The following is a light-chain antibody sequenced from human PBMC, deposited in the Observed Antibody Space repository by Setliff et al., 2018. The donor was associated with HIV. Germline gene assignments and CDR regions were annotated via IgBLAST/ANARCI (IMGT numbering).Light chain of an antibody. CDR2: YNS. Sequence: SYALTQPPSVSVAPGKTASITCGGNNIGSKSVYRYQQKPGQAPVLVISYNSDRPSGTPERFSGSNSGNTATLTISRVEAGDEADYYCQVWDSSSDLHVVFGGGTKVTVL. CDR1: NIGSKS. V-gene: IGLV3-21*04. J-gene: IGLJ2*01. CDR3: QVWDSSSDLHVV.